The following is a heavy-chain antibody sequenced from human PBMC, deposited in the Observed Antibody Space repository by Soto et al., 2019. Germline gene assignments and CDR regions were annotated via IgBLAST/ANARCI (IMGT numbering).Heavy chain of an antibody. CDR3: ARAQGSGYPGDGAFDI. J-gene: IGHJ3*02. CDR1: RFTFRSYS. V-gene: IGHV3-21*01. CDR2: ISSSSTYI. D-gene: IGHD5-12*01. Sequence: GGSLRLSCAASRFTFRSYSMNWVRQAPGKGLEWVSSISSSSTYIYYADSVKGRFTIPRDNAKNPLYLQMNSLRAEDTAVYYCARAQGSGYPGDGAFDIWGQGTMVTVSS.